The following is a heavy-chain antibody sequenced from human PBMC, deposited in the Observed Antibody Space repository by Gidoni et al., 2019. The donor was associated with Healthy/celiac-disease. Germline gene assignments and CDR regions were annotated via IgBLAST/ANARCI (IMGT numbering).Heavy chain of an antibody. V-gene: IGHV3-7*01. Sequence: EVQLVESGGGLVQPGGSLRLSCAASGFTFSSYWMSWVRQAPGKGLEWVANIKQDGSEKYYVDSVKGRFTISRDNAKNSLYLQMNSLRAEDTAVYYCARALYDYVWGSYRYLVGYFDYWGQGTLVTVSS. CDR2: IKQDGSEK. J-gene: IGHJ4*02. D-gene: IGHD3-16*02. CDR1: GFTFSSYW. CDR3: ARALYDYVWGSYRYLVGYFDY.